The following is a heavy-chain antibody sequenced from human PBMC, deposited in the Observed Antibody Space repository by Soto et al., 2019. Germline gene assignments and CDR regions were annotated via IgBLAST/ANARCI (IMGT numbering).Heavy chain of an antibody. D-gene: IGHD3-9*01. J-gene: IGHJ4*02. CDR3: ASRRNRYYDILTGYHDY. V-gene: IGHV3-30-3*01. Sequence: QVQLVESGGGVVQPGRSLRLSCAASGFTFSSYAMHWVRQAPGKGLEWVAVISYDGSNKYYADSVKGRFTISRDNSKNTLYLQMNSLRAEDTAVYYCASRRNRYYDILTGYHDYWGQGTLVTVSS. CDR2: ISYDGSNK. CDR1: GFTFSSYA.